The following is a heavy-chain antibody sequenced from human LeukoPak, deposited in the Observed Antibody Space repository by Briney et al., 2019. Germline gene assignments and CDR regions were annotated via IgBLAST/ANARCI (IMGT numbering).Heavy chain of an antibody. J-gene: IGHJ6*03. V-gene: IGHV3-74*01. Sequence: GGSLRLSCAASRFTFSTYWMHWVRQAPGKGLVWVSRINSDGSSTGYADSVKARFTISRDNSQNTVSLQLNNLRIEDTALYYCAKTSLSDPSGHYYYMDVWGKGTTVTVSS. D-gene: IGHD3-3*01. CDR1: RFTFSTYW. CDR2: INSDGSST. CDR3: AKTSLSDPSGHYYYMDV.